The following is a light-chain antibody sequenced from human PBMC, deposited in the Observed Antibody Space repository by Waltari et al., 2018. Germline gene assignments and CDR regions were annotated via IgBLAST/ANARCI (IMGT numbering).Light chain of an antibody. J-gene: IGKJ1*01. CDR2: GAS. CDR3: QQYNNWPRT. V-gene: IGKV3-15*01. Sequence: EIVMTQSPAPLSGSPGERAPLSCRATESVSNNLAWYQQKPGQAPRLLIYGASTRATGIPARFSGSGSETEFTLTISSLQSEDFAVYYCQQYNNWPRTFGQGTEVEIK. CDR1: ESVSNN.